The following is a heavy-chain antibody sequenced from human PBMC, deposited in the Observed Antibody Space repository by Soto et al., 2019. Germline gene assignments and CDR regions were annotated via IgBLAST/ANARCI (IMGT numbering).Heavy chain of an antibody. D-gene: IGHD3-10*01. V-gene: IGHV3-30*03. J-gene: IGHJ4*02. CDR1: GFPFTSYG. Sequence: QVQLVESGGGVVQPGRSLRLSCAASGFPFTSYGMHWVREGPDKGLEWVAIISYDGSDKYYADSVKGRFTISRDNSKNSLYLQINRLRPEDTAFYYCGGGQYYFDPGAQGPLVILPS. CDR2: ISYDGSDK. CDR3: GGGQYYFDP.